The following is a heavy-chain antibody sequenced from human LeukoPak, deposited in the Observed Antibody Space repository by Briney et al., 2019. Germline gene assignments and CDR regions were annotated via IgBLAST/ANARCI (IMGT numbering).Heavy chain of an antibody. CDR2: ILYDGSNK. CDR3: AKGGYGSGRKRYYFDY. CDR1: GFNFSSYG. V-gene: IGHV3-30*18. Sequence: GRSLRLSCAASGFNFSSYGMHWVRQAPGKGLEWVAVILYDGSNKYYADSVKGRFTISRDNSKNTPYLQMNSLRAEDTAVYYCAKGGYGSGRKRYYFDYWGQGTLVTVSS. J-gene: IGHJ4*02. D-gene: IGHD3-10*01.